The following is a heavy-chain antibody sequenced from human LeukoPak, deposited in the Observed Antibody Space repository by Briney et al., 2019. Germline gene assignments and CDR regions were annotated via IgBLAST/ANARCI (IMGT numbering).Heavy chain of an antibody. CDR1: GYTFARYY. Sequence: GASVKVSCKASGYTFARYYIHWVRQAPGQGLEWMGIINPSGGSTRYARKFQGRVTMTRDTSTSTVYMELSSLRSDDTAVYYCARGGYYDSSGSFDPWGQGTLVTVSS. CDR3: ARGGYYDSSGSFDP. CDR2: INPSGGST. D-gene: IGHD3-22*01. J-gene: IGHJ5*02. V-gene: IGHV1-46*01.